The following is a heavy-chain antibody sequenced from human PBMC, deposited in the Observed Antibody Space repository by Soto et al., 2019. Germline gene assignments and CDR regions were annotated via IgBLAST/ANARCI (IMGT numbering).Heavy chain of an antibody. CDR1: GGSFSCYY. J-gene: IGHJ4*02. CDR2: INYSGTT. Sequence: ASETLSLTCAVYGGSFSCYYWSWIRQPPGKGLEWIGEINYSGTTNYNPSLKSRVTISVDTSKNQFSLKLSSVTAADTAVYYCARDTVLARAARGQLAYWGQGTLVTVSS. V-gene: IGHV4-34*01. D-gene: IGHD2-2*01. CDR3: ARDTVLARAARGQLAY.